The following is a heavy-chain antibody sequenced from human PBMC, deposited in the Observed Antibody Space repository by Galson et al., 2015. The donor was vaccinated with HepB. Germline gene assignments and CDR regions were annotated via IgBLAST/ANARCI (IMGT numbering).Heavy chain of an antibody. D-gene: IGHD3-10*01. J-gene: IGHJ3*02. CDR3: ARVWGGFGNDTFDI. CDR1: GFIVSRNY. Sequence: SLRLSCAASGFIVSRNYMTWVRQAPGRGLEWVSIIYSAGNKNYADSVKGRFTTSRDNSKNTVYLQMNSLRVEDTAVYYCARVWGGFGNDTFDIWGQGTMVTVSS. V-gene: IGHV3-53*01. CDR2: IYSAGNK.